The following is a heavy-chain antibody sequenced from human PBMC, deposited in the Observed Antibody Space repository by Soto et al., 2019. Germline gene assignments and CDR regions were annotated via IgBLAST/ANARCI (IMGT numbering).Heavy chain of an antibody. CDR2: VHSSGNS. D-gene: IGHD2-15*01. CDR3: ARGGGLTPNFDY. Sequence: SESLSLACTVSGGSIISYYWSWIRQPPGKGLEWIGYVHSSGNSNYNPSLKSRVTASADTSKNRFSLRLNSVTAADTAVYYCARGGGLTPNFDYWGQGTLVTVSS. CDR1: GGSIISYY. J-gene: IGHJ4*02. V-gene: IGHV4-59*01.